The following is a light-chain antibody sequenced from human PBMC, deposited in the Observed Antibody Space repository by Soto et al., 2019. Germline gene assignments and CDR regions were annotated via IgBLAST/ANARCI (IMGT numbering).Light chain of an antibody. Sequence: VLMTQSPATLSVSPGERATLSCRASQSVRSNLAWYQQKPGQAPRLLIYGASTRATGIPARCSGSGSGTEFTLTISSLQSEDFAIYYCQQYNNWPPLTFGGGTKVEIK. V-gene: IGKV3-15*01. CDR1: QSVRSN. CDR2: GAS. CDR3: QQYNNWPPLT. J-gene: IGKJ4*01.